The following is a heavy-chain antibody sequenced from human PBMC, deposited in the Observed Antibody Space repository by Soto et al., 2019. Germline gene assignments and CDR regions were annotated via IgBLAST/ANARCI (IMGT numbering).Heavy chain of an antibody. D-gene: IGHD2-21*02. J-gene: IGHJ4*02. Sequence: EVQLVESGGDLVQPGGSLRLTCVASGFTFSSFGMTWVRQAPGRGLEWVSHINSGRSATLYADSVKGRVTISRDNSKNSVYLEMNRLRDDDTAVYYCAREEEGDREFDYWGQGTLVTVSS. CDR1: GFTFSSFG. CDR3: AREEEGDREFDY. CDR2: INSGRSAT. V-gene: IGHV3-48*02.